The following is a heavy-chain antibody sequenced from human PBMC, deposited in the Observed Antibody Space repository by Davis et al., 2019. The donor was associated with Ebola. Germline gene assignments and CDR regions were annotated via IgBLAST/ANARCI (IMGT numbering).Heavy chain of an antibody. CDR3: ARAKTTSGVDLGGIYSMDV. Sequence: PGGSLRLSCVASGFSFTTCATNWVRQAPGKGLEWVAGLGSSGRDPHYADSVRGRFTISRDDSKNTVNLQMNSLRPDDTAVYHCARAKTTSGVDLGGIYSMDVWGQGTTVTVSS. D-gene: IGHD3-3*01. J-gene: IGHJ6*02. CDR1: GFSFTTCA. CDR2: LGSSGRDP. V-gene: IGHV3-23*01.